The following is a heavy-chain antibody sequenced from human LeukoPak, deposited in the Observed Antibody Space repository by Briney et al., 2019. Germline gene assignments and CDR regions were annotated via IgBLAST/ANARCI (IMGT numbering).Heavy chain of an antibody. V-gene: IGHV1-18*01. D-gene: IGHD4-17*01. CDR3: ARDQGDDGDYAADY. CDR2: ISAYNGNT. J-gene: IGHJ4*02. Sequence: ASVKVSCKASGYTFTSYGISWVRQAPGQGLESMGWISAYNGNTNYAQKLQGRVAMTTDTSTSTAYMELRSLRSDDTAVYYCARDQGDDGDYAADYWGQGTLVTVSS. CDR1: GYTFTSYG.